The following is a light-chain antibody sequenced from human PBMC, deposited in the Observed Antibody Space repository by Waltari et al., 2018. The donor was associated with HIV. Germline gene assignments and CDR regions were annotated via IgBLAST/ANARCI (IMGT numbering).Light chain of an antibody. V-gene: IGKV1-5*03. CDR2: KAS. J-gene: IGKJ4*01. CDR3: QQYNTLPLT. CDR1: ESRRSW. Sequence: DIQMIQSPSTLSASVRDRVTLTCWGSESRRSWLAWQQKKPETAPRLLIYKASSLDDMVASRIGSSCSGTDFSITISHVQPDDFATHCCQQYNTLPLTFGGGTKVEIK.